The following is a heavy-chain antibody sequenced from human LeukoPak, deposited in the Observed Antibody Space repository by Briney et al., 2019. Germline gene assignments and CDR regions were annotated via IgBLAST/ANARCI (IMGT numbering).Heavy chain of an antibody. Sequence: PSQTLSHTCTVSDGSISSGDHYWSWIRQHPGKGLEWMGYIYYSGSTYYNPSLKSRVTISVDTSKNQFSLKLSSVTAADTAVYYCVSRQQLVQGAFDIWGQGTMVTVSS. CDR1: DGSISSGDHY. CDR3: VSRQQLVQGAFDI. D-gene: IGHD6-13*01. V-gene: IGHV4-31*03. CDR2: IYYSGST. J-gene: IGHJ3*02.